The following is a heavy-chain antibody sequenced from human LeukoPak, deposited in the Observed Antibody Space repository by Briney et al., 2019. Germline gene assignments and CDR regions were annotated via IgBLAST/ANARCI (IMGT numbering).Heavy chain of an antibody. CDR2: ISSSSSYI. V-gene: IGHV3-21*01. Sequence: PGGSLRLSCAASGFTFSSYSMNWVRQAPGKGLEWVSSISSSSSYIYYADSVKGRFTISRDNAKNSLYLQMNSLRAEDMAVYYCARVGGGSSWYYDLNYYYYMDVWGKGTTVTVSS. CDR1: GFTFSSYS. J-gene: IGHJ6*03. CDR3: ARVGGGSSWYYDLNYYYYMDV. D-gene: IGHD6-13*01.